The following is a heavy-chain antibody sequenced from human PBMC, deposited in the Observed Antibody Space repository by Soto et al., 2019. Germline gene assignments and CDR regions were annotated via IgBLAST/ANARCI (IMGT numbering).Heavy chain of an antibody. D-gene: IGHD3-9*01. J-gene: IGHJ1*01. Sequence: HPGGSLRLSCAASGFTFSSYAMSWVRQAPGKGLEWVSTITGSGAGTYYADSVKGRFSISRDNSKNTLYLQMNSLRAEDTAVYYCAKFHDNRIFQHWGQGTLVTVSS. V-gene: IGHV3-23*01. CDR1: GFTFSSYA. CDR3: AKFHDNRIFQH. CDR2: ITGSGAGT.